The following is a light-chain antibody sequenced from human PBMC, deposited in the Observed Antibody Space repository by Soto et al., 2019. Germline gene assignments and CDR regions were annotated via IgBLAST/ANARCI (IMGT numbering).Light chain of an antibody. CDR1: SSDVGSYNL. CDR3: CSYAGTSTYV. J-gene: IGLJ1*01. V-gene: IGLV2-23*01. CDR2: EDT. Sequence: QSALTQPASVSGSPGQSITISCTGTSSDVGSYNLVSWYQQHPGKAPKLVIYEDTKRPSGVSNRFSGSKSGNTASLTISGLQAEDEADYYCCSYAGTSTYVFGSGTKVTVL.